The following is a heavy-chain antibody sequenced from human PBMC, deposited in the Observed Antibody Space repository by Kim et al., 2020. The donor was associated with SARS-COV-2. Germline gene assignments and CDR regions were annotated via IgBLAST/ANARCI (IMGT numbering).Heavy chain of an antibody. J-gene: IGHJ3*02. Sequence: SETLSLTCTVSGYSISSGYYWGWIRQPPGKGLEWIGSIYHSGSTYYNPSLKSRVTISVDTSKNQFSLKLSSVTAADTAVYYCARAPISVRGVIRDAFDIWGQGTMVTVSS. D-gene: IGHD3-10*02. CDR2: IYHSGST. CDR1: GYSISSGYY. CDR3: ARAPISVRGVIRDAFDI. V-gene: IGHV4-38-2*02.